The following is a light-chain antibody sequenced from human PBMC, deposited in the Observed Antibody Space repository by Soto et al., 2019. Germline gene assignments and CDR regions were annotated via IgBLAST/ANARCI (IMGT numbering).Light chain of an antibody. CDR1: QSVSSN. Sequence: EIVMTQSPATPSVSPGERATLSCRASQSVSSNLAWYQQKPGQSPRLLIYGASTRATGIPARFSGSGSGTDFALTISSLQSEDFAVYYCQHFTNWPPTFGQGTKLEIK. CDR2: GAS. CDR3: QHFTNWPPT. J-gene: IGKJ2*01. V-gene: IGKV3-15*01.